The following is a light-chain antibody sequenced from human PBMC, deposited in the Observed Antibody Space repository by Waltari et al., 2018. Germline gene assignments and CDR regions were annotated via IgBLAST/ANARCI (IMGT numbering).Light chain of an antibody. Sequence: QSALTQPASVSGSPGQSITFSCTGTSSDLGTYDYVSWYQQHPGKAPKLMIYDVTKRPSGVFVAFCGSKRGNATSLTISGLQAEEEADYYCSSYTTSSTVVFGGGTKVTVL. J-gene: IGLJ2*01. V-gene: IGLV2-14*03. CDR2: DVT. CDR1: SSDLGTYDY. CDR3: SSYTTSSTVV.